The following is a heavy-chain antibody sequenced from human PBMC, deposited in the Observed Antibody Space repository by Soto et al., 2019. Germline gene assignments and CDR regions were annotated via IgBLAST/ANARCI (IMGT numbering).Heavy chain of an antibody. D-gene: IGHD1-7*01. Sequence: TLSLTCAVSGDSLSSGGYSWSWIRQPPGKGLEWIGYIFHTGSTYYSPSLKSRVTMSVDSSKNQFSLKLSSVTAADTAVYYCAREDWNYEGDGAFDTWGQGTMVTVSS. CDR3: AREDWNYEGDGAFDT. J-gene: IGHJ3*02. CDR2: IFHTGST. CDR1: GDSLSSGGYS. V-gene: IGHV4-30-2*01.